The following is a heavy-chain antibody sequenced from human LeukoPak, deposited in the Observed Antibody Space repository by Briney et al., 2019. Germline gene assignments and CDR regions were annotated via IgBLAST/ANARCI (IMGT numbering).Heavy chain of an antibody. J-gene: IGHJ4*02. CDR3: ARRSPFRLFDY. CDR2: IYYSGST. V-gene: IGHV4-61*05. CDR1: GGSISSSSYY. D-gene: IGHD2/OR15-2a*01. Sequence: PSETLSLTCTVSGGSISSSSYYWSWIRQPPGKGLEWIGYIYYSGSTNYNPSLKSRVTISVDTSKNQFSLKLSSVTAADTAVYYCARRSPFRLFDYWGQGTLVTVSS.